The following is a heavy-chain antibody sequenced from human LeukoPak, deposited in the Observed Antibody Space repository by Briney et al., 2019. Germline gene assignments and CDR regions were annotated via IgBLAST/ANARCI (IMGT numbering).Heavy chain of an antibody. D-gene: IGHD6-25*01. J-gene: IGHJ4*02. CDR2: ISYDGSTK. CDR3: ARDPQRGVPDYFDY. Sequence: GRSLRLPCAASGFTFSSYPMHWVRQAPGKGLEWVSVISYDGSTKYYADSVKGRFTISRDSPKNTLYLQMDSLRADDTAMYYCARDPQRGVPDYFDYWGQGTLVTVSS. V-gene: IGHV3-30-3*01. CDR1: GFTFSSYP.